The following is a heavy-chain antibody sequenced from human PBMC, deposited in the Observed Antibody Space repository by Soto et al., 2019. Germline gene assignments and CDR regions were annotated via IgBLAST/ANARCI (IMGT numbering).Heavy chain of an antibody. J-gene: IGHJ6*03. CDR2: IYPGDSDT. CDR1: GYSFTSYW. V-gene: IGHV5-51*01. CDR3: ARAVDTAMLPTRPYYYYYMDV. Sequence: GESLKISCKGSGYSFTSYWIGWVRQMPGKGLEWMGIIYPGDSDTRYSPSFQGQVTISADKSISTAYLQWSSLKASDTAMYYCARAVDTAMLPTRPYYYYYMDVWGKGTTVTVSS. D-gene: IGHD5-18*01.